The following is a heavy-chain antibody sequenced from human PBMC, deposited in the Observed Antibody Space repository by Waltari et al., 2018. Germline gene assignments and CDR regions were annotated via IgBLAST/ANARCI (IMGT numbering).Heavy chain of an antibody. Sequence: QVQLQDSGSGLVKPSETLSLTCTVSRGSISSYYWSWIRQPPGKGLEWIGNIYFSGSTNYNPSLKSRVTISVDTSKNQFSLKLSAVTGADTAVYYCARDRGGKSPRGWFDPWGQGTLVTVSS. J-gene: IGHJ5*02. CDR3: ARDRGGKSPRGWFDP. V-gene: IGHV4-59*01. CDR1: RGSISSYY. CDR2: IYFSGST. D-gene: IGHD2-15*01.